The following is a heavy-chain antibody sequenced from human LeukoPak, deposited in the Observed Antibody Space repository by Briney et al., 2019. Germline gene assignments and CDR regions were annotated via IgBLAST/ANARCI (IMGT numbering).Heavy chain of an antibody. D-gene: IGHD1-1*01. CDR1: RGSISSYY. Sequence: SETLSLTCTVSRGSISSYYWSWIRQPPGKGLEWIGYIYYSGSTNYNPSLKSRVTISVDTSKNQFSLKLNSVTAADTAVYYCARDRRESTKPNDAFDIWGQGTMVTVSS. CDR2: IYYSGST. CDR3: ARDRRESTKPNDAFDI. V-gene: IGHV4-59*01. J-gene: IGHJ3*02.